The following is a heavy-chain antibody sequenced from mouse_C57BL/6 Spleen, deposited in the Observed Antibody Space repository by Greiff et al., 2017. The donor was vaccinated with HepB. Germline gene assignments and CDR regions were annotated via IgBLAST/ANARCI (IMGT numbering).Heavy chain of an antibody. CDR3: TENYYGSSPSFDY. CDR1: GYTFTSYW. J-gene: IGHJ2*01. V-gene: IGHV1-5*01. D-gene: IGHD1-1*01. CDR2: IYPGNSDT. Sequence: DVQLQESGTVLARPGASVKMSCKTSGYTFTSYWMHWVKQRPGQGLEWIGAIYPGNSDTSYNQKFKGKAKLTAVTSASTAYMQRSSLTNEDSAVYYCTENYYGSSPSFDYWGQGTTLTVSS.